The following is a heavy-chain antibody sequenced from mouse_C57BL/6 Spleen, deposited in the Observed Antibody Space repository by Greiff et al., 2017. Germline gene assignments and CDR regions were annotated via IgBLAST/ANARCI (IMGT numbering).Heavy chain of an antibody. CDR2: IGTGGGT. D-gene: IGHD2-3*01. J-gene: IGHJ3*01. Sequence: VQLKESGPGLVAPSQSLSITCTVSGFSLTSYAISWVRQPPGKGLEWLGVIGTGGGTNYNSALKSRLSISKDYSKSQGSLTMQRPQTYDTARYSSAKNFDEGYWFAYWGQGTLVTVSA. CDR3: AKNFDEGYWFAY. V-gene: IGHV2-9-1*01. CDR1: GFSLTSYA.